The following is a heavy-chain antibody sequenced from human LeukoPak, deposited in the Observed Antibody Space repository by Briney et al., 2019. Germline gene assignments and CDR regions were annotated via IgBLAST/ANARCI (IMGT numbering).Heavy chain of an antibody. CDR3: ARVPLHDDSGHYYPH. Sequence: ASVKVSCKTSGYTFTSYGMHWVRQAPGQSLEWMGWINGGNGNTKYSEKFQGRVTIIRDTSASTTYMELSSLRSEDTAVYYCARVPLHDDSGHYYPHWGQGTLVTVSS. J-gene: IGHJ1*01. V-gene: IGHV1-3*01. D-gene: IGHD3-22*01. CDR2: INGGNGNT. CDR1: GYTFTSYG.